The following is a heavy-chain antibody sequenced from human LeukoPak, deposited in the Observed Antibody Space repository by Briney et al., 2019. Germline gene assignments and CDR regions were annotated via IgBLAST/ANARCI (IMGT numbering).Heavy chain of an antibody. V-gene: IGHV4-34*01. D-gene: IGHD3-3*01. CDR3: ARGAWSGYIDY. Sequence: PSETLSLTCTVSGGSISSYYWSWIRQPPGKGLEWIGEINHSGSTNYNPSLKSRVTISVDTSKNQFSLKLSSVTAADTAVYYCARGAWSGYIDYWGQGTLVTVSS. CDR2: INHSGST. J-gene: IGHJ4*02. CDR1: GGSISSYY.